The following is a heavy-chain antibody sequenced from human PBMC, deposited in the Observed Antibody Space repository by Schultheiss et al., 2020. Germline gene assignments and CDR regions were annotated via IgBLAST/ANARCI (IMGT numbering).Heavy chain of an antibody. CDR1: GGSSSSHY. CDR2: IYTSGST. Sequence: SETLSLTCTVSGGSSSSHYWNWIRQPAGKGLEWIGRIYTSGSTNYNPSLKSRVTISVDTSKNQFSLKLSSVTAADTAVYYCARDKVELGYCSGGSCYRWFDPWGQGTLVTGSS. CDR3: ARDKVELGYCSGGSCYRWFDP. J-gene: IGHJ5*02. V-gene: IGHV4-4*07. D-gene: IGHD2-15*01.